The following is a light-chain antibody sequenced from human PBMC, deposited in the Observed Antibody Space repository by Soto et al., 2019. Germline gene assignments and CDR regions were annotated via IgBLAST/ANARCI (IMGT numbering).Light chain of an antibody. V-gene: IGKV1D-8*01. CDR2: AAS. CDR3: QQYYSFPFT. CDR1: QGISNY. Sequence: VIWMTQSPSLLSASTGDRVTISCRMSQGISNYLAWYQQKSGKAPELLIYAASTLQSGVPSRFSGSGSGTDFTLTISSLQSEDFATYYCQQYYSFPFTFGPGTKVDIK. J-gene: IGKJ3*01.